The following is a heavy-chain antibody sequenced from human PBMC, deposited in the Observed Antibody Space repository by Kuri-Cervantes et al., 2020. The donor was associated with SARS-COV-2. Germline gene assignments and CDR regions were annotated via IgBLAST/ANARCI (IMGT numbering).Heavy chain of an antibody. CDR3: ARHPSTYYDFWSGYLDY. V-gene: IGHV3-21*01. J-gene: IGHJ4*02. Sequence: GGSLRLSCAAYGFTFDDYAMHWVRQAPGKGLEWVSSISSSSSYIYYADSVKGRFTISRDNAKNSLYLQMNSLRAEDTAVYYCARHPSTYYDFWSGYLDYWGQGTLVTVSS. CDR2: ISSSSSYI. CDR1: GFTFDDYA. D-gene: IGHD3-3*01.